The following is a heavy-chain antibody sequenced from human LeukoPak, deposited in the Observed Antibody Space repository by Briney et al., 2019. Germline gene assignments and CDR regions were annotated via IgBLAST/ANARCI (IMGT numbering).Heavy chain of an antibody. CDR3: ARGQGIVVVPAPRYYYMDV. V-gene: IGHV1-69*01. CDR2: IIPIFGTS. CDR1: GGTLSTYA. J-gene: IGHJ6*03. Sequence: SSVKVSCKASGGTLSTYAISWVRQAPGQGLEWMGGIIPIFGTSNYAQKFQGRVTITADESTSTAYMELSSLRSEDTAVYYCARGQGIVVVPAPRYYYMDVWGKGTTVTISS. D-gene: IGHD2-2*01.